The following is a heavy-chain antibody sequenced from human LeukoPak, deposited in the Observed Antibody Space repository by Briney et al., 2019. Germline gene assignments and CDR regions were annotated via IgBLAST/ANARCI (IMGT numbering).Heavy chain of an antibody. V-gene: IGHV3-21*01. Sequence: GGSLRLSCAASGFPFSSYTMNWVRQAPGKGLEWVSSISRSSTYIYYGDSVKGRFTISRDDATNSLYLQMNSLIAGDTAVYYCARDTYYYYYMDVWGKGTTVTVSS. CDR1: GFPFSSYT. CDR2: ISRSSTYI. CDR3: ARDTYYYYYMDV. J-gene: IGHJ6*03.